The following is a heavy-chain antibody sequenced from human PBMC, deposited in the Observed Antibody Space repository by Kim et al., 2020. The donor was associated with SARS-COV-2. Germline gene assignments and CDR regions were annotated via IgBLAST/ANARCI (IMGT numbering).Heavy chain of an antibody. CDR1: GFTFSDYY. CDR3: ARVPFGDVAAYYFDL. V-gene: IGHV3-11*01. Sequence: GGSLRLSCAASGFTFSDYYMTWIRQAPGKGLEWVSYISSSGSYVNYADSVKGRFTISRDNAKNALYLQMSSLRAEVTALYYCARVPFGDVAAYYFDLWGQGTLVTVSS. CDR2: ISSSGSYV. D-gene: IGHD2-15*01. J-gene: IGHJ4*02.